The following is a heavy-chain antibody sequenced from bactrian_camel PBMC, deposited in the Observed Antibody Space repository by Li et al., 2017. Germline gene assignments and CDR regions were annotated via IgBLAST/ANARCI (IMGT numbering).Heavy chain of an antibody. D-gene: IGHD5*01. J-gene: IGHJ4*01. V-gene: IGHV3S54*01. CDR2: MYTGGGSS. Sequence: QVQLVESGGGSVQAGGTLNLSCSASGHDFHSNRMGWFRQAPGKEREAVAVMYTGGGSSYYADSVKDRFTISEDNSGNTVYLQMRSLRPEDSAMYYCAVAPRELWGGCLSYPHLGQGTQVT. CDR3: AVAPRELWGGCLSYPH. CDR1: GHDFHSNR.